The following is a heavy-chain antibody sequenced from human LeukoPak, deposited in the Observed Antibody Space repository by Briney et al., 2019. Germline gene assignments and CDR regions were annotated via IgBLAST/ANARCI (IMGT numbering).Heavy chain of an antibody. V-gene: IGHV1-8*01. CDR2: MNPNNGIT. J-gene: IGHJ5*02. CDR1: GYTFTSYD. D-gene: IGHD1-26*01. CDR3: ATGGARYNWFDP. Sequence: ASVKVSCKASGYTFTSYDINWVRQATGQGLEWMGWMNPNNGITGYAQKFQGRVTMTENTSTDTAYMELSSLRFEDTAVYFCATGGARYNWFDPWGQGTLVTVSA.